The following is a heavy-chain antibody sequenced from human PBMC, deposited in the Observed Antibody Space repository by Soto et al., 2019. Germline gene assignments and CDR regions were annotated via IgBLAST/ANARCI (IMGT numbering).Heavy chain of an antibody. D-gene: IGHD1-26*01. CDR2: IYYSGST. CDR3: ARDRGVWYFDL. CDR1: GGSISSYY. J-gene: IGHJ2*01. V-gene: IGHV4-59*01. Sequence: QVQLQESGPGLVKPSETLSLTCTVSGGSISSYYWSCIRQPPGKGLEWIGYIYYSGSTNYNPSLKSRVTISVDTSKNQFSLKLSSVTAADTAVYYCARDRGVWYFDLWGRGTLVTVSS.